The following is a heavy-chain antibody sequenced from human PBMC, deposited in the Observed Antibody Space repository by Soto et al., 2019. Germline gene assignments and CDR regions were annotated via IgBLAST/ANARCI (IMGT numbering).Heavy chain of an antibody. V-gene: IGHV4-4*02. CDR3: AKIGVPDYFDY. Sequence: ASETLSLTCAVSGASISGGNWWSGVRQPPEKGLEWIGEIWHSGSTNYNPSLRSRVTISVDKSKNQFSLKLSSVTAADTAVYYCAKIGVPDYFDYWGLGSLVTVSS. CDR2: IWHSGST. J-gene: IGHJ4*02. CDR1: GASISGGNW.